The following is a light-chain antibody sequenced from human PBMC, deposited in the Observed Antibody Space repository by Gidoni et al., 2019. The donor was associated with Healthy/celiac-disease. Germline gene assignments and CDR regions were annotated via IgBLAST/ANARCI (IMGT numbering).Light chain of an antibody. J-gene: IGKJ1*01. Sequence: EIVMTQSPATLSVSPGERATLSCRASQSVSSNLAWYQQKPGQGPRLLLYGASTRATGIPARFSGSGSGTEFTLSISSLQSEDFAVYYCQQYNNWPTWTFGQGTKVEIK. CDR3: QQYNNWPTWT. V-gene: IGKV3-15*01. CDR1: QSVSSN. CDR2: GAS.